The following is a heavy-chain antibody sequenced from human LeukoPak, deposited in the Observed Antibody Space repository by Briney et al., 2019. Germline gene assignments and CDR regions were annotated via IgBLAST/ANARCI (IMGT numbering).Heavy chain of an antibody. CDR2: TSATGGST. Sequence: GSLRLSCAASGFTFTTYAMSWVRQAPGKGLEWVSTTSATGGSTYYADSVKGRFTISRDNSKNTLYLQMNSLRAEDTAVYYCAKRGDHFYMDVWGKGTTVTVSS. D-gene: IGHD2-21*02. V-gene: IGHV3-23*01. J-gene: IGHJ6*03. CDR1: GFTFTTYA. CDR3: AKRGDHFYMDV.